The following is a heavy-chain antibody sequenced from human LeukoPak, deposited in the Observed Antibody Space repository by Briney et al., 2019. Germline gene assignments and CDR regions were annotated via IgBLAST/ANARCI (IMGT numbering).Heavy chain of an antibody. D-gene: IGHD1-26*01. CDR1: GFTFSNAW. CDR2: IDQDGSEK. J-gene: IGHJ4*02. CDR3: AKIGTYFDFDY. Sequence: GGSLRLSCTVSGFTFSNAWMSWVRQGPEKGLEWVDNIDQDGSEKYYVDSVKGRFTIFRDNSKNSLFLQMNSLSPEDTAVYYCAKIGTYFDFDYWGQGALVTVSS. V-gene: IGHV3-7*01.